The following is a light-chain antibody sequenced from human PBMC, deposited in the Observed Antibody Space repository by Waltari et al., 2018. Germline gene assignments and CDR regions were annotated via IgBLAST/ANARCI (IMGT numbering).Light chain of an antibody. CDR3: QQYNSYWT. V-gene: IGKV1-5*03. J-gene: IGKJ1*01. CDR1: QSISSW. Sequence: DIQMTQSPSTLSASVGDRVTITCRASQSISSWLAWYQQKPGKAPKLLIYKASSLESGVPSRFSGSGSWTEFTLTISSLQPDDFATYYCQQYNSYWTFGQGTKVEIK. CDR2: KAS.